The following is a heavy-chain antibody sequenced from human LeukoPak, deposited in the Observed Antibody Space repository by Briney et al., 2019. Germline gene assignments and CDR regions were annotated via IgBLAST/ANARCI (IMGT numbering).Heavy chain of an antibody. D-gene: IGHD2-15*01. CDR3: ARLGQSAATHNWFDP. V-gene: IGHV4-39*01. CDR1: GGSISSSSYY. J-gene: IGHJ5*02. Sequence: SETLSLTCTVSGGSISSSSYYWGWIRQPPGKGLEWIGSIYYSGSTYYNPSLKSRVTISVDTSKNQFSLKLSSVTAADTAVYYCARLGQSAATHNWFDPWGQGTLVTVSS. CDR2: IYYSGST.